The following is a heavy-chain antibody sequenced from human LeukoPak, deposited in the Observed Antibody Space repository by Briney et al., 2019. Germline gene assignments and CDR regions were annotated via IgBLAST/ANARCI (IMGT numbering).Heavy chain of an antibody. Sequence: GGSLRLSCAASGFTLSSYWMSWVRQAPGKGLEWVANIKQDGSEKYYVDSVKGRFTISRDNAKNSLYLQMNSLRAEDTAVYYCAREYYYDSSAGFDYWGQGTLVTVSS. V-gene: IGHV3-7*01. D-gene: IGHD3-22*01. CDR2: IKQDGSEK. J-gene: IGHJ4*02. CDR3: AREYYYDSSAGFDY. CDR1: GFTLSSYW.